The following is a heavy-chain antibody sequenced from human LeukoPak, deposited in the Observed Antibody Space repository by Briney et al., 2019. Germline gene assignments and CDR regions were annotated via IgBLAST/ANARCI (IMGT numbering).Heavy chain of an antibody. CDR3: ARSLKEVYHYYMDV. Sequence: ASVKVSCKASGDTFSYYAISWGRHAPGQGLEWMGGIIPMFGTANYAQKFQGRVTITADETTSTAYMELSSLRSEDTAIYYCARSLKEVYHYYMDVWGKGTTVTISS. CDR2: IIPMFGTA. J-gene: IGHJ6*03. CDR1: GDTFSYYA. V-gene: IGHV1-69*13.